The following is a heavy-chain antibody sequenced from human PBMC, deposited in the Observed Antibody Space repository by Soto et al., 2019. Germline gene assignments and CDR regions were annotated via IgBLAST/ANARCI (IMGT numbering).Heavy chain of an antibody. V-gene: IGHV4-4*02. D-gene: IGHD6-13*01. CDR2: IYHSGST. CDR1: SGSISSSNW. J-gene: IGHJ5*02. Sequence: PSETLSLTCAVSSGSISSSNWWSWVRQPPGKGLEWIGEIYHSGSTNYNPSLKSRVTISVDKSKNQFSLKLSSVTAADTAVYYCAGGIAAATDNWFDPWGQGTLVTSPQ. CDR3: AGGIAAATDNWFDP.